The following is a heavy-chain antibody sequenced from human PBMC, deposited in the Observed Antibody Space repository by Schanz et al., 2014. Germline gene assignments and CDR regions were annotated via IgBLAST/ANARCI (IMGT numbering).Heavy chain of an antibody. D-gene: IGHD1-1*01. CDR3: ARAHGNNWYGKGLDY. CDR1: GFALSVYG. Sequence: QGQMGESGGGVVQPGRSLRLSCAAPGFALSVYGMHWVRQAPGKGPEWVAVIWSDGSTKYYADSVKGRFTISRDNSKNTLYLQMNSLRADDTAVYFCARAHGNNWYGKGLDYWGQGTQXTVSS. CDR2: IWSDGSTK. J-gene: IGHJ4*02. V-gene: IGHV3-33*01.